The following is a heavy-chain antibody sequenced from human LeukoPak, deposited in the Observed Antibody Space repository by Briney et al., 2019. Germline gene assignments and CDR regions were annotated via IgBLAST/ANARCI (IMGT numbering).Heavy chain of an antibody. CDR3: ARGSRKDGTMDFDY. CDR2: IGRSGITI. CDR1: GFTFSDYY. V-gene: IGHV3-11*01. J-gene: IGHJ4*01. Sequence: PGGSLRLPCAVSGFTFSDYYMSWIRQAPGKGLEWVSYIGRSGITIYYADSVKGRFTVSRDNAKNSLYLQVNSLRAEDTAVYFCARGSRKDGTMDFDYWGQEPWSPSPQ. D-gene: IGHD1-7*01.